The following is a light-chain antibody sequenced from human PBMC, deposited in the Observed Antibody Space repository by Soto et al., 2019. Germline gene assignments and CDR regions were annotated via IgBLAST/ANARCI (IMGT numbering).Light chain of an antibody. CDR3: QQGHTWPLT. Sequence: EIAMTQSPATLSVSPGERATLSCRASQSISTELAWYQQIPGQPPRLLIYSASTTATGVPARFTGSGSGSAFTLTISGLQSEDFAIYYCQQGHTWPLTFGQRTRLEI. J-gene: IGKJ2*01. CDR1: QSISTE. CDR2: SAS. V-gene: IGKV3-15*01.